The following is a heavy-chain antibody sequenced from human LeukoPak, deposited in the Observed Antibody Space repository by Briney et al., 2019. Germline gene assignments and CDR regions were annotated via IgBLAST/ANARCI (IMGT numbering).Heavy chain of an antibody. V-gene: IGHV1-18*01. J-gene: IGHJ3*02. D-gene: IGHD3-9*01. CDR2: IGAYNGNT. CDR1: GYTFTSYG. CDR3: AREPEVRYFDWLLRSDSAFDI. Sequence: GASVKVSCKASGYTFTSYGISWVRQAPGQGLEWMGWIGAYNGNTDYAQKFQGRVTMTTDTSTSTAYMELSRLRSDDTAVYYCAREPEVRYFDWLLRSDSAFDIWGQGTMVTVSS.